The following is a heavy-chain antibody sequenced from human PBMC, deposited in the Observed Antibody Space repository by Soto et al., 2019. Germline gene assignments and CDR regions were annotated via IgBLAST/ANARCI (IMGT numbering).Heavy chain of an antibody. D-gene: IGHD3-10*01. V-gene: IGHV4-34*01. CDR2: ISRSGSA. J-gene: IGHJ4*02. CDR1: GGSFSGYY. CDR3: ARGPLMTYYYNSGIRDRGYFDF. Sequence: PSETLSLTCAVSGGSFSGYYWNWIRQPPGKGLEWLGEISRSGSATYNPSLKGRVTMSVDTSKNQISLNVTSVTAADTAVYYCARGPLMTYYYNSGIRDRGYFDFWGQGTLVTVSS.